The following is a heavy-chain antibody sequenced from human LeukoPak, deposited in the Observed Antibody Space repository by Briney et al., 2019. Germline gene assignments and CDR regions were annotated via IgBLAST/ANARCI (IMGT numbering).Heavy chain of an antibody. CDR2: VYTDGNI. Sequence: PGGSLELSFTTPWFTVRGNYINLVRQAPGKGLEWVSVVYTDGNIYYAESVKGRFTIYNDNSKNTVDLLMHSVTAEDTALYYCERGRFGDHLNYWGQGTPVTVSS. V-gene: IGHV3-53*01. J-gene: IGHJ4*02. CDR3: ERGRFGDHLNY. D-gene: IGHD3-10*01. CDR1: WFTVRGNY.